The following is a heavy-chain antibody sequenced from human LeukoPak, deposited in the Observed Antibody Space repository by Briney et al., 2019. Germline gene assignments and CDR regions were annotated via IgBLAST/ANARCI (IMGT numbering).Heavy chain of an antibody. CDR1: GYSISSGYY. CDR3: ARDPLKDDKGAFDI. CDR2: IYHSGST. D-gene: IGHD5-24*01. J-gene: IGHJ3*02. Sequence: SETLSLTCTVSGYSISSGYYWGWIRQPPGKGLEWIGSIYHSGSTYYNPSLKSRVTISVDTSKNQFSLKLSSVTAADTAVYYCARDPLKDDKGAFDIWGQGTMVTVSS. V-gene: IGHV4-38-2*02.